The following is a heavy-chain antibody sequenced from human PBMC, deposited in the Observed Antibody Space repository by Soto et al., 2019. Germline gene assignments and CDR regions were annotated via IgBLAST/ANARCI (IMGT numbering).Heavy chain of an antibody. V-gene: IGHV4-39*01. CDR2: GYQSGNT. CDR1: GVSISSSSHY. J-gene: IGHJ4*01. Sequence: NPSETLSLTCSVSGVSISSSSHYWAWIRQAPGQGLEWIGSGYQSGNTYYNPSLRNRVAVSVDTSTNQISLRVKSVTASDTGVYFCARHALQNAFDLWGDGPPVTVSS. CDR3: ARHALQNAFDL.